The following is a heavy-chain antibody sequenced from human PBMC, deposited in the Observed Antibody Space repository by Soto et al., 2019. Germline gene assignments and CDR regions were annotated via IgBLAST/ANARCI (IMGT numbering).Heavy chain of an antibody. J-gene: IGHJ5*02. CDR1: GYSFNSYF. CDR2: INPYSGVT. Sequence: QVQLVQSGAEVKKPGASVKVSCKTSGYSFNSYFIHWVRQAPGQGLEWMGWINPYSGVTAYAQKFQGSVTLTRDTSIRTGTMELSRLKSNDAAVYFSTRGVTGEIVVFVGGEFLTSWGRGTLVTASS. CDR3: TRGVTGEIVVFVGGEFLTS. D-gene: IGHD3-10*01. V-gene: IGHV1-2*04.